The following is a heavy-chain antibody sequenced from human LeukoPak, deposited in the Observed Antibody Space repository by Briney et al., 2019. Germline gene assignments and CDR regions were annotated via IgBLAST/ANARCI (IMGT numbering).Heavy chain of an antibody. V-gene: IGHV3-30-3*01. CDR1: GFTFSSYA. Sequence: GSLRLSCAASGFTFSSYAMHWVRQAPGKGLEGVAVISYDGSNKYYADSVKGRFTISRDNSKNTLYLQMNSLRAEDTAVYYCARGHYYDSSGSNPGYWGQGTLVTVSS. CDR2: ISYDGSNK. CDR3: ARGHYYDSSGSNPGY. D-gene: IGHD3-22*01. J-gene: IGHJ4*02.